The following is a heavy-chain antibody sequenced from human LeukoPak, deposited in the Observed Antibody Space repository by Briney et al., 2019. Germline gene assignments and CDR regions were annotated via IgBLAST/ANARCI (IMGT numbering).Heavy chain of an antibody. Sequence: PGGTLRLSCGASGFTFSSYRVSGARQSRGRGVEGVSAISGGGGRTYYAASVKGRFTITSDNSKNPLYLKMNSLRAEDTAVYYCAKLLYYYDRSQPYWGQGTLVTVSS. V-gene: IGHV3-23*01. D-gene: IGHD3-22*01. CDR2: ISGGGGRT. CDR3: AKLLYYYDRSQPY. J-gene: IGHJ4*02. CDR1: GFTFSSYR.